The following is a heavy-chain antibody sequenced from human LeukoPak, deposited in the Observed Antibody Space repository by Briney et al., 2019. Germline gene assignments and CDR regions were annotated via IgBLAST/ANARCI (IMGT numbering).Heavy chain of an antibody. Sequence: KPSETLSLTCTVSGGSISSYYWSWIRQPPGKGLEWIGYIYSSGSTNYNPSLKSRVTISVDTSKNQFSLKLSSVTAADTAVYYCARAFRHITFGGVHPFDPWGQGTLVTVSS. CDR3: ARAFRHITFGGVHPFDP. D-gene: IGHD3-16*01. CDR2: IYSSGST. V-gene: IGHV4-59*01. CDR1: GGSISSYY. J-gene: IGHJ5*02.